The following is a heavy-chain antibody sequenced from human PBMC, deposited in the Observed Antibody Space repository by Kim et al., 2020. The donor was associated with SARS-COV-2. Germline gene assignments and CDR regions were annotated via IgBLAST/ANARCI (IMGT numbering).Heavy chain of an antibody. CDR1: GFTFSGYW. D-gene: IGHD2-21*02. Sequence: GGSLRLSCAASGFTFSGYWMHWGRQAPGKVPVAVSRISPDGTSTTYADSVQGRSTISRDNAKNTLYLQMHSLTADDTAIYYGTRGGADGGYSTWGYWGQGTLVTVSS. CDR2: ISPDGTST. CDR3: TRGGADGGYSTWGY. J-gene: IGHJ4*02. V-gene: IGHV3-74*01.